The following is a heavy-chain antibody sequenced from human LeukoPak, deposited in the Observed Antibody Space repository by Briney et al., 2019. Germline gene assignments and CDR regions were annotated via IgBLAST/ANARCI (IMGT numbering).Heavy chain of an antibody. V-gene: IGHV1-69*05. CDR1: GGTFSSYA. D-gene: IGHD2-2*01. Sequence: ASVMVSCKASGGTFSSYAISWVRQAPGQGLEWMGGIIPIFGTANYAQKFQGRVTITTDESTSTAYMELSSLRSEDTAVYYCARGSCSSTSCPMCYWGQGTLVTVSS. J-gene: IGHJ4*02. CDR2: IIPIFGTA. CDR3: ARGSCSSTSCPMCY.